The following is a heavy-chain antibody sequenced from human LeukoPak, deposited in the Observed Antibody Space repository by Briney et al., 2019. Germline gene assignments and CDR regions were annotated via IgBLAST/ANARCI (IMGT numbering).Heavy chain of an antibody. CDR2: IRKDGSNK. V-gene: IGHV3-30*02. D-gene: IGHD3-10*01. J-gene: IGHJ6*04. CDR1: GFDFSGFG. Sequence: GGSLRLSCEASGFDFSGFGMHWVRQAPGKGLEWVAFIRKDGSNKWYADSVKGRSTISRDNSKNTLYLQMNSLRSDDTAVYYCARFPYGSGIVDVWGKGTTVTVSS. CDR3: ARFPYGSGIVDV.